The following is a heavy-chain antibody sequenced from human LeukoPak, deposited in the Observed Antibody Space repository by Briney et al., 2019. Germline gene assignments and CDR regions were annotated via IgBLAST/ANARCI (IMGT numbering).Heavy chain of an antibody. J-gene: IGHJ4*02. V-gene: IGHV3-30*04. Sequence: GGSLRLSCAASGFTFSSYAMHWVRQAPGKGLEWVAVISYDGSNKYYADSVKGRFTISRDNSKNTLYLQMNSLGAEDTAVYYCARDGAIAARSLPDYWGQGTLVTVSS. CDR1: GFTFSSYA. CDR2: ISYDGSNK. D-gene: IGHD6-6*01. CDR3: ARDGAIAARSLPDY.